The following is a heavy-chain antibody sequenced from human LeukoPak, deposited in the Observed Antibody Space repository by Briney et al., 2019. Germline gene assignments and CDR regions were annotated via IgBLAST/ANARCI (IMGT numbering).Heavy chain of an antibody. CDR2: IYYSGST. J-gene: IGHJ4*02. V-gene: IGHV4-39*07. CDR3: AWGVAISPIDY. D-gene: IGHD3-3*01. CDR1: GGSISSSSYY. Sequence: MTSETLSLTCTVSGGSISSSSYYWGWIRQPPGKGLEWIGSIYYSGSTYYNPSLKSRVTISVDTSKNQFSLKLSSVTAADTAVYYCAWGVAISPIDYWGQGTLVTVSS.